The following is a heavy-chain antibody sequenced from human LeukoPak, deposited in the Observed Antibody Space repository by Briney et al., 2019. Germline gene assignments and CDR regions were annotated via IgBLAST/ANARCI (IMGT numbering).Heavy chain of an antibody. Sequence: GGSLRLSCAASGFTFSSYEMNWVRQAPGKGLEWVSHISSSGSTIYYADSVKGRFTISRDNAKNSLYLQMNSLRAEDTAVYYCASYCSGGSCYSDRFDPWGQGTLVTVSS. CDR2: ISSSGSTI. CDR3: ASYCSGGSCYSDRFDP. J-gene: IGHJ5*02. D-gene: IGHD2-15*01. CDR1: GFTFSSYE. V-gene: IGHV3-48*03.